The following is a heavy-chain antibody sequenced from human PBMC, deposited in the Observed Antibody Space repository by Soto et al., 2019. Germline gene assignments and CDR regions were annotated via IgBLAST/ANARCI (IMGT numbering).Heavy chain of an antibody. CDR2: ISPLFGTA. CDR3: AREGYGDCGKPFDN. V-gene: IGHV1-69*01. Sequence: QVQLVQSGAEVKKPGSSVKVSCKASGGTFSSYTISWVRQAPGQGPEWMGGISPLFGTANYAQKFQGRVTITAHESTSTAYMQLSSLRSEDTAVYYCAREGYGDCGKPFDNWGQGTLVTVSS. CDR1: GGTFSSYT. D-gene: IGHD4-17*01. J-gene: IGHJ4*02.